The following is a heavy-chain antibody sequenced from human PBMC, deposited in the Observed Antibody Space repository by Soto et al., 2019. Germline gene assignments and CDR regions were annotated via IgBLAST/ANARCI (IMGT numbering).Heavy chain of an antibody. CDR3: ARSFTTVVKMDD. CDR1: GGPISSSSYY. D-gene: IGHD4-17*01. J-gene: IGHJ6*02. CDR2: IYYSGST. V-gene: IGHV4-39*01. Sequence: PSETLSLTCTVSGGPISSSSYYWGWIRQPPGKGLERIGSIYYSGSTYYNPSLKSRGTISVDTSKNQISLKLSSVTAADTAVYYCARSFTTVVKMDDWGQGTTVTVS.